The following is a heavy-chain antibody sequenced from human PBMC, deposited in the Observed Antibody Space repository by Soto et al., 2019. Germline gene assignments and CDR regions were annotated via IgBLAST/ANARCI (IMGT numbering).Heavy chain of an antibody. V-gene: IGHV1-18*01. Sequence: ASVKVSCKASGYTFTSYGISWVRQAPGQGLEWMGWISAYNGNTNYAQKLQGRVTMTTDTSTSTAYMELRSLRSDDTAVYYCAREVVVPAADYYYYMDVWGKGTTVTVSS. D-gene: IGHD2-2*01. CDR2: ISAYNGNT. CDR3: AREVVVPAADYYYYMDV. CDR1: GYTFTSYG. J-gene: IGHJ6*03.